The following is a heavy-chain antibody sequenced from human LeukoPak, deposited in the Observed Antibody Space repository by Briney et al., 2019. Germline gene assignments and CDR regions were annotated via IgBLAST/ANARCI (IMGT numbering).Heavy chain of an antibody. CDR1: GGSISSYY. J-gene: IGHJ4*02. V-gene: IGHV4-59*12. D-gene: IGHD2-15*01. Sequence: PSETLSLTCTVSGGSISSYYWSWLRQPPGKGLEWIGYIYYSGSTNYNPSLRSRVTISVDTSKNQFSLKLSSVTAADTAVYYYARDAPLGYCSGGSCPNGLDYWGQGTLVTVSS. CDR2: IYYSGST. CDR3: ARDAPLGYCSGGSCPNGLDY.